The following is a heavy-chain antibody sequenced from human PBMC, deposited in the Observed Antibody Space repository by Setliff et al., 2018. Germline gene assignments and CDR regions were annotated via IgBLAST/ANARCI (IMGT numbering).Heavy chain of an antibody. V-gene: IGHV3-21*05. D-gene: IGHD1-26*01. CDR1: GFIFSFHS. Sequence: GGSLRLSCAASGFIFSFHSMNWVRQAPGKGLEWVSYISSSSSTNYADSVKGRFTISRDNAKNTLYLQMNSLRAEDTAVYYCTRTGVLGATTSRYFDLWGRGTLVTVSS. J-gene: IGHJ2*01. CDR3: TRTGVLGATTSRYFDL. CDR2: ISSSSST.